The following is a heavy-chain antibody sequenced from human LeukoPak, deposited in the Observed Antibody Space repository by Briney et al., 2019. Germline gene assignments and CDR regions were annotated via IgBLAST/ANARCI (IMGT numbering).Heavy chain of an antibody. CDR3: ARASGYSYGPDY. CDR1: GGSFSGYY. D-gene: IGHD5-18*01. CDR2: INHSGST. Sequence: SETLSLTCAVYGGSFSGYYWSWIRQPPGKGLEWIGEINHSGSTNYSPSLKSRVTISVDTSKNQFSLKLSSVTAADTAVYYCARASGYSYGPDYWGQGTLVTVSS. V-gene: IGHV4-34*01. J-gene: IGHJ4*02.